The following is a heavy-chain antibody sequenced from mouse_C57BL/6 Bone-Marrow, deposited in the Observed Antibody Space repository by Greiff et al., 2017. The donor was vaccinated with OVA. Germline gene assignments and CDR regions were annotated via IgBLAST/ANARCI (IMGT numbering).Heavy chain of an antibody. CDR1: GYTFTSYT. CDR3: AMGEGGNYPFDY. Sequence: QVQLQQSGAELARPGASVKMSCKASGYTFTSYTMHWVKQRPGQGLEWIGYINPSSGYTKYNQKFKDKATLTADKSSSTAYMQLSSLTSEDSAVYYCAMGEGGNYPFDYWGQGTTLTVSS. J-gene: IGHJ2*01. CDR2: INPSSGYT. V-gene: IGHV1-4*01. D-gene: IGHD2-1*01.